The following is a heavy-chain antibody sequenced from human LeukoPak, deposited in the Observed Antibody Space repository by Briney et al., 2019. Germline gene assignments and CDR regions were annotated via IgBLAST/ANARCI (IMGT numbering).Heavy chain of an antibody. CDR2: IYASGNT. D-gene: IGHD2-15*01. Sequence: SETLSLTCTVSGGSISTYYWSWIRQPAGKGLEWIGHIYASGNTNYNPSLKSRVTVSLDTSKNQFSLKLTSVTAADTAIYYCARDKHIASCNGVTCYPYYFDSWGQGTLVTVSS. J-gene: IGHJ4*02. V-gene: IGHV4-4*07. CDR3: ARDKHIASCNGVTCYPYYFDS. CDR1: GGSISTYY.